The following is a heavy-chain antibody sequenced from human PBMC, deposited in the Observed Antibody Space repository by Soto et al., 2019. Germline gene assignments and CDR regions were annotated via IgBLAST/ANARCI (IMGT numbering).Heavy chain of an antibody. CDR2: IASTGDSV. Sequence: VQLVESGGGLVQPGGSLRLSCAASGFVFRRYVMHWVRQVPGKGLEFVSTIASTGDSVGYADSVRGRFTTSRDNAKDSMYLQMNSLRHEDSGLYFCVKDAPNGSIDYWGRGTLVIVSS. CDR3: VKDAPNGSIDY. D-gene: IGHD3-10*01. V-gene: IGHV3-9*01. J-gene: IGHJ4*02. CDR1: GFVFRRYV.